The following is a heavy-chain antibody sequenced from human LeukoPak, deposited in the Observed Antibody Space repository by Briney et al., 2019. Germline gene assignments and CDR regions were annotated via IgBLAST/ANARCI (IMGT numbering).Heavy chain of an antibody. Sequence: PGGSLRLSCAASGFTFSTYAMSWVRQAPGKGLEWVSAMSGSGGSIYYTDSVKGRFTISRDNSKNTLYLQMNSLRAEDTAVYYCAKMPESSGWYNFDYWRQGTLVTVSS. CDR1: GFTFSTYA. CDR3: AKMPESSGWYNFDY. CDR2: MSGSGGSI. D-gene: IGHD6-19*01. J-gene: IGHJ4*02. V-gene: IGHV3-23*01.